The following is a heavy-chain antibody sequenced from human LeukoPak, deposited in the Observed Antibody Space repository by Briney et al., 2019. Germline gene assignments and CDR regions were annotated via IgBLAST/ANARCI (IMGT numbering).Heavy chain of an antibody. CDR3: ARDLPGGIAAAGPKWVNAFDI. V-gene: IGHV4-39*07. D-gene: IGHD6-13*01. CDR1: GGSITSSSYY. J-gene: IGHJ3*02. Sequence: KSSETLSLTCTVSGGSITSSSYYWGWIRQPPGKGLEWIGSIYYSGSTYYNPSLKSRVTISVDTSKNQFSLKLSSVTAADTAVYYCARDLPGGIAAAGPKWVNAFDIWGQGTMVTVSS. CDR2: IYYSGST.